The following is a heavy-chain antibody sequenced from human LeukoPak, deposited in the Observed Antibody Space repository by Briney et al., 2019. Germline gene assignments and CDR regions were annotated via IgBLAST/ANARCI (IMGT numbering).Heavy chain of an antibody. J-gene: IGHJ3*02. CDR2: ISAYNGNT. CDR3: ARDWGDNYDYVWGSYRNDDAFDI. Sequence: ASVTVSCKASGYTFTSYGISWVRQAPGQGLEWMGWISAYNGNTNYAQKLQGRVTMTTDTSTSTAYMELRSLRSDDTAVYYCARDWGDNYDYVWGSYRNDDAFDIWGQGTMVTVSS. V-gene: IGHV1-18*01. D-gene: IGHD3-16*02. CDR1: GYTFTSYG.